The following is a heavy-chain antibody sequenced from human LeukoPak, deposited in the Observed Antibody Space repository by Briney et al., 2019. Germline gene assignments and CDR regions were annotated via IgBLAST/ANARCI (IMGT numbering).Heavy chain of an antibody. D-gene: IGHD3-10*01. J-gene: IGHJ4*02. CDR3: AKGDYGSGSYYDY. Sequence: QSGGSLRLSCAASGFTFSSYSMKWVRQAPGKGLEWVSAISGSGGSTYYADSVKGRFTISRDNSKNTLYLQMNSLRAEDTAVYYCAKGDYGSGSYYDYWGQGTLVTVSS. CDR2: ISGSGGST. CDR1: GFTFSSYS. V-gene: IGHV3-23*01.